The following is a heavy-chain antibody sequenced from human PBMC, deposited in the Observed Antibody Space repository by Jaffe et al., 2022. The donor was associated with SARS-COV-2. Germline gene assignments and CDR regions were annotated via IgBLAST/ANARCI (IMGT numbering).Heavy chain of an antibody. CDR1: GYTFTSYA. CDR2: INAGNGNT. CDR3: ARGKRPPMVRGVIITSHYIA. Sequence: QVQLVQSGAEVKKPGASVKVSCKASGYTFTSYAMHWVRQAPGQRLEWMGWINAGNGNTKYSQKFQGRVTITRDTSASTAYMELSSLRSEDTAVYYCARGKRPPMVRGVIITSHYIAWGQGTTVTVSS. V-gene: IGHV1-3*01. D-gene: IGHD3-10*01. J-gene: IGHJ6*02.